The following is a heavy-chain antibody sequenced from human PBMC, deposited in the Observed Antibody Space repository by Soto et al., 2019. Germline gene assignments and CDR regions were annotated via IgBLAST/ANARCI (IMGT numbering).Heavy chain of an antibody. Sequence: GPTLVNPTQTLTLTCTFSGFSLSTSGVGVGWIRQPPGKALEWLALIYWNDDKRYSPSLKSRLTITKDTSKNQVVLTMTNMDPVDTATYYCAHVHGTGKYYYDVGDYWGQGTLFTVSS. D-gene: IGHD3-22*01. CDR1: GFSLSTSGVG. CDR2: IYWNDDK. J-gene: IGHJ4*02. V-gene: IGHV2-5*01. CDR3: AHVHGTGKYYYDVGDY.